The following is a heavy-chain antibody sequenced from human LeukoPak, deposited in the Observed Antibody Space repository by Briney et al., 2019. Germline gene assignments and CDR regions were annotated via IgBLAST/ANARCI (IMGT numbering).Heavy chain of an antibody. CDR2: ISAYNGNT. Sequence: ASVKVSCKASGYTFTSYGISWVRQAPGQGLEWMGWISAYNGNTNYAQKLQGRVTMTTDTSTSTAYMELRSLRSDDTAVYYCARDRRARDYYDSSGSYYFDYWGQGTLVTVSS. V-gene: IGHV1-18*01. J-gene: IGHJ4*02. D-gene: IGHD3-22*01. CDR3: ARDRRARDYYDSSGSYYFDY. CDR1: GYTFTSYG.